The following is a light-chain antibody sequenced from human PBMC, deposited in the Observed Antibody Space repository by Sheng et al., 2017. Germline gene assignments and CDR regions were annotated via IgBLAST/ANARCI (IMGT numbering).Light chain of an antibody. CDR3: QHHSNWPPYT. Sequence: EILLTQFPGTLSLSPGERATLSCRASQSVSTYLAWYQHKPGQAPKLLIYDASNRATGVPARFSGSGSGTDFSLTISSLEPEDFAVYYCQHHSNWPPYTFGQGTKLEI. J-gene: IGKJ2*01. CDR1: QSVSTY. CDR2: DAS. V-gene: IGKV3-11*01.